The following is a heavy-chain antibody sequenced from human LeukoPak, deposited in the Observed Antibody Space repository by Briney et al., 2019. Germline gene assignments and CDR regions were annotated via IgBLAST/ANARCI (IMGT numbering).Heavy chain of an antibody. CDR2: INHSGRT. V-gene: IGHV4-34*01. D-gene: IGHD3-22*01. CDR1: GETFSAYY. CDR3: ARGPYSYDNSGAFDI. Sequence: SETLSLTCAVYGETFSAYYWSWIRQPPGKGLEWIGEINHSGRTIYKPSLTSRVTISVDTSKYQFSLQLNSVPAADTALYYCARGPYSYDNSGAFDIWGQGTMVTVSS. J-gene: IGHJ3*02.